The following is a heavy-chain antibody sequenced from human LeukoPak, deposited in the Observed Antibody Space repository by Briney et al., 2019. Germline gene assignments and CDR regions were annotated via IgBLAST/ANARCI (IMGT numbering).Heavy chain of an antibody. Sequence: GASVKVSCKASGFTFTNYYVHWVRQAPGQGLEWMGIMYPSGGSTRSAQKFQGRVTMTSDTSTSTVYMELSSLRSEDSAVYYCAREGPADTKYYFDYWGQGTLDTVSS. CDR2: MYPSGGST. CDR3: AREGPADTKYYFDY. CDR1: GFTFTNYY. V-gene: IGHV1-46*01. D-gene: IGHD2-2*01. J-gene: IGHJ4*02.